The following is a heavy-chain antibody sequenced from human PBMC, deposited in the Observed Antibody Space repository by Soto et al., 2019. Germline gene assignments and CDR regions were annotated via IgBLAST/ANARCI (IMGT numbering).Heavy chain of an antibody. Sequence: QVQLQESGPGLVKPSQTLSLTCTVSGASIRGGIYYWTWIRHLPGKGLAWSGCIHYSGSSYSNPSLQSRLTISVGTSDKRLSLKLTSVTAADTAVYYCARGPDHAKAGYWGQGILVTVSS. D-gene: IGHD6-19*01. CDR1: GASIRGGIYY. CDR2: IHYSGSS. CDR3: ARGPDHAKAGY. J-gene: IGHJ4*02. V-gene: IGHV4-31*03.